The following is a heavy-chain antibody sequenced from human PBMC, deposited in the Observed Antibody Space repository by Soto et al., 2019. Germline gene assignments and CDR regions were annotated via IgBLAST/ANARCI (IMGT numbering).Heavy chain of an antibody. CDR2: ISYDGSNK. V-gene: IGHV3-30*18. CDR3: AKDPSTIFGVAPPDY. D-gene: IGHD3-3*01. Sequence: QVQLVESGGGVVQPGRSLRLSCAASGFTFSSYGMHWVRQAPGKGLEWVAVISYDGSNKYYADSVKGRFTISRDNSKNTLYLQMNSLRAEDTAVYYCAKDPSTIFGVAPPDYWGQGTLVTVSS. CDR1: GFTFSSYG. J-gene: IGHJ4*02.